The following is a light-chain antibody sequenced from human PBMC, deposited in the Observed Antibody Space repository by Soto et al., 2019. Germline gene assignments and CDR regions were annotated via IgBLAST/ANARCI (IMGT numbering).Light chain of an antibody. J-gene: IGKJ1*01. V-gene: IGKV3-15*01. CDR3: QQYHIWPSWT. Sequence: EMVLTQSPDTLSLSPGERATVSCRARQSVSSYLAWYQQKPGQAPTLLIYDTSTRATDIPARFRGTGSGTDFTLTISSLQSEDFAVYFCQQYHIWPSWTFGQGTKVDIK. CDR1: QSVSSY. CDR2: DTS.